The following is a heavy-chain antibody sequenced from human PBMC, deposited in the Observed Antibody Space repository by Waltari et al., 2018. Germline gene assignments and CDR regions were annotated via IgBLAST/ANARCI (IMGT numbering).Heavy chain of an antibody. CDR2: ISGSGDSS. CDR3: AKESGSSWSPLDY. CDR1: GLTFSGYA. V-gene: IGHV3-23*01. D-gene: IGHD6-13*01. Sequence: EMQLLASGGGLVQPGGSLSLSCAASGLTFSGYAMSWVRQAPGKGLEWVSAISGSGDSSYYADSVKGRFTISRDNAKNSLYLQMNSLRAEDTAVYYCAKESGSSWSPLDYWGQGTLVTVSS. J-gene: IGHJ4*02.